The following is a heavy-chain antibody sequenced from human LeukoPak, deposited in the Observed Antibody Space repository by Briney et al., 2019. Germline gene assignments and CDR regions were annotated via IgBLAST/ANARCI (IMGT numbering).Heavy chain of an antibody. J-gene: IGHJ4*02. V-gene: IGHV3-30*18. D-gene: IGHD5-18*01. CDR1: GFTFSSYG. CDR3: AKAGYSYGQRHYFDY. CDR2: ISYDGSNK. Sequence: GGSLRLSCAASGFTFSSYGMHWVRQAPGKGLEWVAVISYDGSNKYYADSVKGRFTISRDNSKNTLYLQMNSLRAEDTAVYYCAKAGYSYGQRHYFDYWGQGTLVPVSS.